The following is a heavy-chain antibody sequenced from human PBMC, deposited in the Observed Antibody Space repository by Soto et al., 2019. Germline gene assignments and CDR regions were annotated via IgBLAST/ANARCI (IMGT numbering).Heavy chain of an antibody. CDR2: ISGSGDST. Sequence: EVQLLESGGGLVQPGGSLRLSCAASGFTFSSYAMRWVRQAPVKGLEWVSAISGSGDSTYYADSVKGRFTISTDNSKNKLYLQMNSLRAEDTAVYYCARRGSGSYYDCWGQGTLVTVSS. V-gene: IGHV3-23*01. CDR1: GFTFSSYA. CDR3: ARRGSGSYYDC. D-gene: IGHD1-26*01. J-gene: IGHJ4*02.